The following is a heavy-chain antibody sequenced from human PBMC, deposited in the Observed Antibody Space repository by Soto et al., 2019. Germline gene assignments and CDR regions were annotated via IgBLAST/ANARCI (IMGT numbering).Heavy chain of an antibody. CDR1: GFSLSTSGMC. CDR3: ARTLVRGVVYYYYYCGMDV. CDR2: IDWDDDK. D-gene: IGHD3-10*02. Sequence: SGPTLVNPTQTLTLTCTFSGFSLSTSGMCVSWIRQPPGKALEWLALIDWDDDKYYSTSLKTRLTISKDTSKNQVVLTMTNMDPVDTATYYCARTLVRGVVYYYYYCGMDVWGQGTTVTVSS. V-gene: IGHV2-70*01. J-gene: IGHJ6*02.